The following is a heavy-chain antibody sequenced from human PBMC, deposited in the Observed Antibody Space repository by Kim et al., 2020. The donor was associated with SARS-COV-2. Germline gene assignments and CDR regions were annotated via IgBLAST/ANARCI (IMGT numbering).Heavy chain of an antibody. D-gene: IGHD3-10*01. Sequence: GGSLRLSCAASGFTFSSYEMNWVRQAPGKGLEWVSYISSSGSTIYYADPVKGRFTISRDNAKNSLYLQMNSLRAEDTAVYYCAGAMVRGVGLDYWGQGTLVTVSS. CDR3: AGAMVRGVGLDY. J-gene: IGHJ4*02. V-gene: IGHV3-48*03. CDR2: ISSSGSTI. CDR1: GFTFSSYE.